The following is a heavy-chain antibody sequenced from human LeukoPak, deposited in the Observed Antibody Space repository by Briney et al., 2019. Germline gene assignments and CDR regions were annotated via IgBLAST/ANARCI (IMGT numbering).Heavy chain of an antibody. CDR1: GFTFSTYT. J-gene: IGHJ4*02. CDR3: ARDALAAGYRLEWYYFDY. Sequence: GGSLRLSCAASGFTFSTYTMNWVRQAPGKGLEWGSSISSSSSYIYYADSVKGRFTISRDNAKNSLYLQMNSLRAEDTAVYYCARDALAAGYRLEWYYFDYWGQGTLVTVS. D-gene: IGHD2-2*01. CDR2: ISSSSSYI. V-gene: IGHV3-21*01.